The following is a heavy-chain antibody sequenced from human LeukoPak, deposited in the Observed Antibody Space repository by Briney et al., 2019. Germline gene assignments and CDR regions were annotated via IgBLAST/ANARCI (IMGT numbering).Heavy chain of an antibody. CDR2: ISVYNGNT. CDR3: ARDCSGGSCYTSY. J-gene: IGHJ4*02. D-gene: IGHD2-15*01. Sequence: ASVKVSCKASGYSFTSYGISWVRQAPGQGLEWMGWISVYNGNTNYAQKLQGRVTMTTDTSTTTAYMELRSLRSDDTAVYYCARDCSGGSCYTSYWGQGTLVTVSS. V-gene: IGHV1-18*01. CDR1: GYSFTSYG.